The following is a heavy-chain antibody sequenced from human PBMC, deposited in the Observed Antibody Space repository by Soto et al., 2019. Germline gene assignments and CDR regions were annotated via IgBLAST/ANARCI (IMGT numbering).Heavy chain of an antibody. CDR3: ARDYKQVIDY. Sequence: GASVKVSCKASGYTFTSYAMHWVRQAPGQRLEWMGLINAGSGNTRYAQKFQGRVTMTRDTSTSTVYMELSSLRSEDTAVYYCARDYKQVIDYWGQGTLVTVSS. CDR1: GYTFTSYA. CDR2: INAGSGNT. V-gene: IGHV1-3*01. D-gene: IGHD1-1*01. J-gene: IGHJ4*02.